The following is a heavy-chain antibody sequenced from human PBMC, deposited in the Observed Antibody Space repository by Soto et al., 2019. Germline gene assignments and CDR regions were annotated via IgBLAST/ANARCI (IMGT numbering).Heavy chain of an antibody. CDR2: INPNSGGT. J-gene: IGHJ3*02. CDR1: GYFFTDYY. D-gene: IGHD2-15*01. Sequence: ASVKVSCKASGYFFTDYYIHWVRQAPGQGLEWMGWINPNSGGTTFAEKFEARVTLTRDTSISTVYMELSRLRSDDTAVYYCARDDGQSRDIFXIWGQGTMVNV. CDR3: ARDDGQSRDIFXI. V-gene: IGHV1-2*02.